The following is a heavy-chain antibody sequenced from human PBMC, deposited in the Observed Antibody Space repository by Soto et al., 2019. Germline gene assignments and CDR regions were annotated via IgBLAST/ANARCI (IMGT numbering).Heavy chain of an antibody. V-gene: IGHV3-23*01. CDR1: GFPFSSYA. J-gene: IGHJ4*02. Sequence: EVQLLESGGSLVQPGGSLRLSCAASGFPFSSYAMSWVRQAPGKGPEWVSAIGPRGVTTYYADSVKGRFTISKDNSKNTLYLQMNSLRAEDTALYYCAKNFPGQYPFDYWGQGILVTVSS. CDR2: IGPRGVTT. D-gene: IGHD2-2*01. CDR3: AKNFPGQYPFDY.